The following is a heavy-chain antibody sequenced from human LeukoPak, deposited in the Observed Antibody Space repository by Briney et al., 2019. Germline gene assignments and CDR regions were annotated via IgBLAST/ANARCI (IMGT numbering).Heavy chain of an antibody. V-gene: IGHV1-8*01. Sequence: ASVKVSCKASGYTFTSYDINWERQATGQGLEWMGWMNPNSGNTGYARRFQGRVTMTRNTSISTAYMEMSSLRSEDTAVYYCARGYESSGYSENWGQGTLVTVSS. D-gene: IGHD3-22*01. CDR1: GYTFTSYD. CDR3: ARGYESSGYSEN. J-gene: IGHJ4*02. CDR2: MNPNSGNT.